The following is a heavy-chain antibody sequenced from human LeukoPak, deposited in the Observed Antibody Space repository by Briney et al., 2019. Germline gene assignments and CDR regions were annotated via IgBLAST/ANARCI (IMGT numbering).Heavy chain of an antibody. Sequence: SETLSLTCAVYGGSFSGYYWSWIRQSPGKGLEWIGSIYYSGSTYYNPSLKSRVTISVDTSKNQFSLKLSSVTAADTAVYYCARHNYDSSGFLKYWGQGTLVTVSS. CDR1: GGSFSGYY. CDR3: ARHNYDSSGFLKY. CDR2: IYYSGST. J-gene: IGHJ4*02. V-gene: IGHV4-34*01. D-gene: IGHD3-22*01.